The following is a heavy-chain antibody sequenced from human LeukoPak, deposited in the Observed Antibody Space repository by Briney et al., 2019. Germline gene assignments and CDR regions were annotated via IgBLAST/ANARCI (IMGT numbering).Heavy chain of an antibody. V-gene: IGHV3-23*01. D-gene: IGHD1-26*01. CDR1: GFTFSSYG. J-gene: IGHJ6*03. Sequence: GGSLRLSCAASGFTFSSYGMSWVRQAPGKGLEWVSAISGSGGSTYYADSVKGRFTISRDNSKNTLYLQMNSLRAEDTAVYYRAKKGYSGSFVHYYYYYMDVWGKGTTVTISS. CDR3: AKKGYSGSFVHYYYYYMDV. CDR2: ISGSGGST.